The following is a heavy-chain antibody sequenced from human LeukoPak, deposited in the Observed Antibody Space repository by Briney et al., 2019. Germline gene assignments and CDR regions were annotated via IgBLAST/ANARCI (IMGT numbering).Heavy chain of an antibody. CDR3: AKFRNRAFDI. CDR1: GFTFSSYG. Sequence: GGSLRLSCAASGFTFSSYGMSWARQAPGKGLEWVSAISGSGGSTYYADSVKGRFTISRDNSKNTLYLQMNSLRAEDTAVYYCAKFRNRAFDIWGQGTMVTVSS. V-gene: IGHV3-23*01. J-gene: IGHJ3*02. CDR2: ISGSGGST.